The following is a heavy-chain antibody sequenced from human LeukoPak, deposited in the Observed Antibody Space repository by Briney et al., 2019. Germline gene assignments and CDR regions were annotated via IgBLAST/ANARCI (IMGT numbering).Heavy chain of an antibody. J-gene: IGHJ4*02. CDR2: ISMNVQTT. CDR1: GFTFTSHV. D-gene: IGHD1-1*01. CDR3: VREGLERRTNFDY. V-gene: IGHV3-64D*06. Sequence: PGGSLRLSCSASGFTFTSHVMHWVRQAPWKGLQYVSGISMNVQTTYYAGSVKGRFTISRDSSKNTVYLQMNSLTAEDTAVYYCVREGLERRTNFDYWGQGTLVSVSS.